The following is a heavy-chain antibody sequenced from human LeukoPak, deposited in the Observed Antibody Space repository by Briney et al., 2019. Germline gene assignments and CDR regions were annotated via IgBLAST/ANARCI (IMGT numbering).Heavy chain of an antibody. V-gene: IGHV3-30-3*02. D-gene: IGHD2-2*01. CDR1: GFTFSSYA. Sequence: GRCLRLSCAASGFTFSSYAMHWVRQAPGKGLEWVAVISYDGSNKYYADSVKGRFTISRDNSKNTLYLQMNSLRPEDTAVYYCAKICSSTTCPVPLFDYWGQGTLVTVSS. CDR3: AKICSSTTCPVPLFDY. CDR2: ISYDGSNK. J-gene: IGHJ4*02.